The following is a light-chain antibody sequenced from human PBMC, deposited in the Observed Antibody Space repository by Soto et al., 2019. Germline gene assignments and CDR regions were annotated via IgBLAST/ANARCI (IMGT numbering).Light chain of an antibody. CDR1: QNVNRN. V-gene: IGKV3-15*01. J-gene: IGKJ1*01. CDR2: GAS. Sequence: EVVMTQSPATLSVSPGERVTLSCRASQNVNRNLAWYQQKPGQAPRLLFLGASTRATGVPDRFSGSGSVTEFTLTISSLQSEDFAVYYCQHYNNWPPWTFGQGTKVEIK. CDR3: QHYNNWPPWT.